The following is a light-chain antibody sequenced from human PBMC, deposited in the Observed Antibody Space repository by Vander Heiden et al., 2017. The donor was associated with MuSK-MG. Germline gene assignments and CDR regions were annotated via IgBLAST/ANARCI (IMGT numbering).Light chain of an antibody. CDR2: LGS. Sequence: IVMTQSPLSLPVTPGEPASISCRSSQSLLYSSGYNYLDWYLQKPGQSPQLLSYLGSDRASGVPDRFSGSGSGTDFTLKISRVEAEDVGVYYCMQALQTPRTFGQGTKVEIK. CDR1: QSLLYSSGYNY. V-gene: IGKV2-28*01. J-gene: IGKJ1*01. CDR3: MQALQTPRT.